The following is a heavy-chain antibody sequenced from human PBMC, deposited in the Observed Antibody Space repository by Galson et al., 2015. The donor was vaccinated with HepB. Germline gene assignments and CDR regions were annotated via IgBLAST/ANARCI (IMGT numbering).Heavy chain of an antibody. CDR2: IYYSGST. Sequence: ETLSLTCTVSGGSISSSSYYWGWIRQPPGKGLEWIGSIYYSGSTYYTPSLKSRVTISVDTSKNQFSLKLSSVTAADTAVYYCARHGIPPYYDFWSGDYTYYYGMDVWGQGTTVTVSS. V-gene: IGHV4-39*01. J-gene: IGHJ6*02. D-gene: IGHD3-3*01. CDR1: GGSISSSSYY. CDR3: ARHGIPPYYDFWSGDYTYYYGMDV.